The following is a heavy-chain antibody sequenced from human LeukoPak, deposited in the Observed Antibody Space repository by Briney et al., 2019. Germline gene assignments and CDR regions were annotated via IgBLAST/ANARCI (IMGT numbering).Heavy chain of an antibody. CDR1: GFTFTSYA. V-gene: IGHV3-23*01. CDR3: AKGDLGFGRFYFDY. CDR2: ISGRGGTT. J-gene: IGHJ4*01. Sequence: GGSLRLSCAASGFTFTSYAMNWVRQAPGKGLEWVSSISGRGGTTYNADSVKGRFTISRDNSKNTLYLQMNNLRAEDTAVYYCAKGDLGFGRFYFDYWGHGNLVTVSP. D-gene: IGHD3-16*01.